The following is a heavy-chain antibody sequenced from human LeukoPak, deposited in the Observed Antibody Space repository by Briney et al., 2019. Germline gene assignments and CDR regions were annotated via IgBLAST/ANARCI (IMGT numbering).Heavy chain of an antibody. D-gene: IGHD4-23*01. CDR3: ARDYGGSSPFDY. CDR1: GFTLSSYE. J-gene: IGHJ4*02. CDR2: ISSSGTTI. Sequence: GGSLRLSCAASGFTLSSYEMYWVRQTPGKGLEWVSYISSSGTTIYYADSVKGRFTISRDNAKKSLYLQMNSLRAEDTAVYYCARDYGGSSPFDYWGQGTLVTVSS. V-gene: IGHV3-48*03.